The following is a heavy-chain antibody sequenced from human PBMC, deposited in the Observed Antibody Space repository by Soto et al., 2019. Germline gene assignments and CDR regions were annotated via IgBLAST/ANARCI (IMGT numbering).Heavy chain of an antibody. Sequence: QGQLVQSGGEAKKPGASVKVSCKASGYTFTRYGISWVRQAPGQGLEWMGWISGYNGDTNYAQKFQGRVTMTIDTSTSTADMERRSLTSDDTAVYYWAKKGQPPYYYYGMDAWGQGTTVTVSS. J-gene: IGHJ6*02. CDR1: GYTFTRYG. CDR3: AKKGQPPYYYYGMDA. CDR2: ISGYNGDT. V-gene: IGHV1-18*01.